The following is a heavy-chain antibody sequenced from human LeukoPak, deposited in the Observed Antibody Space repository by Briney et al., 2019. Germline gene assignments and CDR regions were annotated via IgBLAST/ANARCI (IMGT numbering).Heavy chain of an antibody. D-gene: IGHD2-15*01. J-gene: IGHJ3*02. CDR1: GGSISSYY. CDR3: ARDRRSGGFVAETDAFDI. CDR2: IYTSGST. V-gene: IGHV4-4*07. Sequence: SSETLSLTCTASGGSISSYYWSWIRQPAGKGLEWIGRIYTSGSTNYNPPLQRRVTMSLDPSKNQFSLKLSSVTAADTAVYYCARDRRSGGFVAETDAFDIWGQGTLVTVS.